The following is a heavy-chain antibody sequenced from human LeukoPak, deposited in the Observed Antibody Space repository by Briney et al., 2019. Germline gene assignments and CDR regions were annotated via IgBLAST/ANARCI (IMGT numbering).Heavy chain of an antibody. D-gene: IGHD3-22*01. J-gene: IGHJ4*02. V-gene: IGHV4-61*01. CDR2: IYYSGST. CDR3: ARGVSRYYYDSSGLDY. CDR1: GGSVSSGSYY. Sequence: PSETLSLTCTVSGGSVSSGSYYWSWIRQPPGKGLEWIGYIYYSGSTNYNPSLKSRVTISVDTSKNQFPLKLSSVTAADTAVYYCARGVSRYYYDSSGLDYWGQGTLVTVSS.